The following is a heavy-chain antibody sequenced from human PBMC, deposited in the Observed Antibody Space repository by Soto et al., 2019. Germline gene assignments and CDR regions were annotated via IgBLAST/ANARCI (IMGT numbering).Heavy chain of an antibody. Sequence: QVQLVESGGGVVQPGRSLRLSCAASGFTFSSYGMHWVRQAPGKGLEWVAVIWYDGSNKYYADSVKGRFTISRDNSKNTLYLQMNSLRAEDTAVYYCARRTYDILSNFTYYYYGMDVWGQGTTATVSS. CDR2: IWYDGSNK. J-gene: IGHJ6*02. CDR1: GFTFSSYG. V-gene: IGHV3-33*01. CDR3: ARRTYDILSNFTYYYYGMDV. D-gene: IGHD3-9*01.